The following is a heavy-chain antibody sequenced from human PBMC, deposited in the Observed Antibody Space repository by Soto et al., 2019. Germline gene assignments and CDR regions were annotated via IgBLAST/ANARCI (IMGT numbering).Heavy chain of an antibody. Sequence: GGSLRLSCAVSGFTFSNSLMSWVRQGPAKGLEWVSVISGSGRTTDYTDSVKGRFTISRDNSKNMLYLQANNLRAEDTAVYYCARAYGPATSGFFDYWGQGTQVTVSS. CDR1: GFTFSNSL. J-gene: IGHJ4*02. CDR2: ISGSGRTT. D-gene: IGHD3-10*01. V-gene: IGHV3-23*01. CDR3: ARAYGPATSGFFDY.